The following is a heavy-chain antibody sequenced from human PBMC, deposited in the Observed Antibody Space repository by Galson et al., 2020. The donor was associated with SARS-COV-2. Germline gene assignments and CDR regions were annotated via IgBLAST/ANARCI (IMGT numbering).Heavy chain of an antibody. V-gene: IGHV3-23*01. J-gene: IGHJ4*02. Sequence: GGSLRLSCAASGFTFSRFAMSWVRQAPGKGLEWVSDISGRGTNIKYGDPVKGRFTISRDNSKNMLYLEMNSLRVEDTAIYYCAKDDGWPFDHWGQGTLVTVSS. D-gene: IGHD6-19*01. CDR1: GFTFSRFA. CDR3: AKDDGWPFDH. CDR2: ISGRGTNI.